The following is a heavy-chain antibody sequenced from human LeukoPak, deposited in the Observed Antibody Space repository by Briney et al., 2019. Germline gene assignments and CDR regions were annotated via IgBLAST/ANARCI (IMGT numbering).Heavy chain of an antibody. CDR1: GYTFTSCA. CDR3: ARDYYGSGSYDVYSWFDP. D-gene: IGHD3-10*01. V-gene: IGHV1-3*01. Sequence: ASVKVSCKASGYTFTSCAMHWVRQAPGQRLEWMGWINAGNGNTKYSQKFQGRVTITRDTSASTAYKELSSLRSEDTAVYYCARDYYGSGSYDVYSWFDPWGQGTLVTVSS. CDR2: INAGNGNT. J-gene: IGHJ5*02.